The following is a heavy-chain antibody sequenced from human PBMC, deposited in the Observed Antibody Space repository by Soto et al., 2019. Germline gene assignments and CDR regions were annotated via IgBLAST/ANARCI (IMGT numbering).Heavy chain of an antibody. CDR2: IKSKTDGGTT. CDR1: GFTFSNAW. J-gene: IGHJ6*03. Sequence: EVQLVESGGGLVKPGGSLRLSCAASGFTFSNAWMSWVRQAPGKGLEWVGRIKSKTDGGTTDYAEPVKGRFTISRDDSKNTLYLQMNSLKTEDTAVYYCTTDERENYYMDVWGKGTTVTVSS. D-gene: IGHD1-1*01. CDR3: TTDERENYYMDV. V-gene: IGHV3-15*01.